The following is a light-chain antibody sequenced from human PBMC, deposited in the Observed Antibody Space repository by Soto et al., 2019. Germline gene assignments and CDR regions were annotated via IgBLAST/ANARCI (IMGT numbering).Light chain of an antibody. Sequence: VMTLSPATLSVSPGERATLSCRASQSVSSNLAWYQQKPGQAPRLLINAASNRATGIPDRLSGSGSGMDFTLTIIRLEPEDFVVYFCKQYGSSPRTFGQGTKVDIK. CDR3: KQYGSSPRT. CDR2: AAS. J-gene: IGKJ1*01. V-gene: IGKV3-20*01. CDR1: QSVSSN.